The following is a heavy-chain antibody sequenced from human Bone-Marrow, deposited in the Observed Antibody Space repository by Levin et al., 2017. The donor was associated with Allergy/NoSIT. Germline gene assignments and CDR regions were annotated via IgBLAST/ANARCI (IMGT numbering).Heavy chain of an antibody. J-gene: IGHJ6*03. CDR3: AKGGILEWLSHYYYYYMDV. CDR2: ISGSGGST. Sequence: GGSLRLSCAASGFTFSSYAMSWVRQAPGKGLEWVSAISGSGGSTYYADSVKGRFTISRDNSKNTLYLQMNSLRAEDTAVYYCAKGGILEWLSHYYYYYMDVWGKGTTVTVSS. V-gene: IGHV3-23*01. D-gene: IGHD3-3*01. CDR1: GFTFSSYA.